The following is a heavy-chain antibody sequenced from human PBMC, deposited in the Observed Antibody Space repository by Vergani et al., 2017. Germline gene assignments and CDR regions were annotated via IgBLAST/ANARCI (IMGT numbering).Heavy chain of an antibody. J-gene: IGHJ4*02. CDR3: AKDREDSSSLFDY. D-gene: IGHD6-6*01. V-gene: IGHV3-23*01. CDR2: ISGSGGST. Sequence: EVQLLESGGGLVQPGGSLRLSCAASGFTFSSFAMSWVRQAPGKGLEWVSAISGSGGSTYYADSVKGRFTISRDISKNTLYLQMNSLRAEDTAVYYCAKDREDSSSLFDYWGQGTLVTVSS. CDR1: GFTFSSFA.